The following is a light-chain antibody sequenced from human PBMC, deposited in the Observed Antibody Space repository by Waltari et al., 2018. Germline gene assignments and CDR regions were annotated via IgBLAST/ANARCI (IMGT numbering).Light chain of an antibody. V-gene: IGLV1-47*01. CDR1: SSNIGSNY. Sequence: QSVLTQPPSASGTPGQRVTISCSGSSSNIGSNYVYWYQQLPGTAPKLLIYRNNKRPSGVPDRSSGSKSGTSASLAISGRRSEDEAYYYCAAWDDSLSGQVFGGGTKLTVL. CDR3: AAWDDSLSGQV. CDR2: RNN. J-gene: IGLJ3*02.